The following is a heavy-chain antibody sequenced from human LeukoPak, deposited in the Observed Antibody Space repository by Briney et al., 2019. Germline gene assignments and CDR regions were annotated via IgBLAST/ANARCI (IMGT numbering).Heavy chain of an antibody. J-gene: IGHJ4*02. D-gene: IGHD1-26*01. Sequence: GGSLRLSCAASGFTFSSYAMSWVRQAPGKGLEWVSAISGSGGSTYYADSVKGRFTISRDNAKNSLYLQMNSLRAEDTAVYYCARESPAATGLDYWGQGTLVTVSS. V-gene: IGHV3-23*01. CDR1: GFTFSSYA. CDR3: ARESPAATGLDY. CDR2: ISGSGGST.